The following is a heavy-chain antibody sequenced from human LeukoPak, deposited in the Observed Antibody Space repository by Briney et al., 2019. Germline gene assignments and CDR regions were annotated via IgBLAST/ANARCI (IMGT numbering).Heavy chain of an antibody. V-gene: IGHV4-59*01. CDR2: IYYSGST. Sequence: SETLSLTCTVSGSSISSYYWSWIRQPPGKGLEWIGYIYYSGSTNYNPSLKSRVTISVDTSKNQFSLKLSSVTAADTAVYYCASGDGYYYSSYWGQGTLVTVSS. CDR3: ASGDGYYYSSY. CDR1: GSSISSYY. D-gene: IGHD3-22*01. J-gene: IGHJ4*02.